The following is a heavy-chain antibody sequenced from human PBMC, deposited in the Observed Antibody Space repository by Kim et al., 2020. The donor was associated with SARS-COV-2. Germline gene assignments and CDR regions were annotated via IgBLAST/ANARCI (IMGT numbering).Heavy chain of an antibody. V-gene: IGHV3-30*01. Sequence: KKDYADSVKGRFTISRDNSKNTLYLQMNSLRAEDTAVYYCARDRSNRFDYWGQGTLVTVSS. J-gene: IGHJ4*02. CDR2: KK. D-gene: IGHD4-4*01. CDR3: ARDRSNRFDY.